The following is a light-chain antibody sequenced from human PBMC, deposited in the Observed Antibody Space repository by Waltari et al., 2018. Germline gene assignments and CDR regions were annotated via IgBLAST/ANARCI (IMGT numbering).Light chain of an antibody. Sequence: EIFLTQSPATLSVSAGARAALSCRASQSVGTSLAWYQHRAGQAPRLLIYDASKRAAGIPARFSGRGSGTDFTLVIDTLEPEDFAVYYCQQRNTWPRTFGQGTKVEI. CDR2: DAS. V-gene: IGKV3-11*01. CDR1: QSVGTS. J-gene: IGKJ1*01. CDR3: QQRNTWPRT.